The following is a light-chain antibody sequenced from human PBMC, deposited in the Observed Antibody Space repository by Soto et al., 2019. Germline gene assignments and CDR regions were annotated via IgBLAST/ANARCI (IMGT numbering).Light chain of an antibody. V-gene: IGLV2-23*02. J-gene: IGLJ3*02. CDR3: CSHAGSFTWV. CDR1: RSDIGRYNH. Sequence: QSALPQPASVSASLGQSITISCTGTRSDIGRYNHVSWYQQYPGKAPKLMIYEVTKRPSGVSHRFSGSKSGNTASLTISGLQTEDEADYYCCSHAGSFTWVFGGGTQLTVL. CDR2: EVT.